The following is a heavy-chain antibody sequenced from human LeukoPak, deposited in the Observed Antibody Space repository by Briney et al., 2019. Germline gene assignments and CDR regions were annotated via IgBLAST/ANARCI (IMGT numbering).Heavy chain of an antibody. V-gene: IGHV3-23*01. CDR3: AKGGRLLWFGELLSPLGGWNYMDV. J-gene: IGHJ6*03. CDR2: ISGSGGST. D-gene: IGHD3-10*01. Sequence: GGSLRLSCAASGFTFSSCAMSWVRQAPGKGLEWVSAISGSGGSTYYADSVKGRFTISRDNSKNTLYLQMNSLRAEDTAVYYCAKGGRLLWFGELLSPLGGWNYMDVWGKGTTVTVSS. CDR1: GFTFSSCA.